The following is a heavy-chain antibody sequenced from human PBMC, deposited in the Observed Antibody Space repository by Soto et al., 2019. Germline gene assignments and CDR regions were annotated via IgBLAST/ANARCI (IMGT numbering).Heavy chain of an antibody. Sequence: EASVKVSCKASGFTFTSSAMQWVRQARGQRLEWIGWIVVGSGNTNYAQKFQERVTITRDMSTSTAYMELSSLRSEDTAVYYCAAAVDTAMVGGRYYGMDVWGQGTTVNVSS. CDR3: AAAVDTAMVGGRYYGMDV. V-gene: IGHV1-58*02. D-gene: IGHD5-18*01. CDR1: GFTFTSSA. J-gene: IGHJ6*02. CDR2: IVVGSGNT.